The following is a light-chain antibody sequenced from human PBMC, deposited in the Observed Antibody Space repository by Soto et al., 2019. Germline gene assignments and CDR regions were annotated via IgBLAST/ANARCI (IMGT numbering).Light chain of an antibody. CDR2: KAS. J-gene: IGKJ4*01. CDR3: QQYNVYST. V-gene: IGKV1-5*03. CDR1: QSISSW. Sequence: DIQMTQSPSTLSGSVGDGFTITCRASQSISSWLAWYQQKTGKAPKVLIYKASNLESGVPSRFSGSGSETEFTLTISSLQPDDFATYYCQQYNVYSTFGGGTKVDIK.